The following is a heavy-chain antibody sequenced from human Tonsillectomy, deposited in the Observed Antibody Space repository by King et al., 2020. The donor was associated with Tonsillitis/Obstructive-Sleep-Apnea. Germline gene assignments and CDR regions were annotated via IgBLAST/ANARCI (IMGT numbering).Heavy chain of an antibody. V-gene: IGHV5-51*01. J-gene: IGHJ6*02. CDR3: ARLVYSSSWGPMDV. Sequence: VQLVESGAEVKKPGESLKISCKGSAYIFTSYWIGWVRQMPGKGLEWMGIIYPGDSHTRYSPSFQGQVTISADNSISTAYLQWSSLKASDTAMYYCARLVYSSSWGPMDVWAQGTTVTVSS. CDR2: IYPGDSHT. CDR1: AYIFTSYW. D-gene: IGHD6-13*01.